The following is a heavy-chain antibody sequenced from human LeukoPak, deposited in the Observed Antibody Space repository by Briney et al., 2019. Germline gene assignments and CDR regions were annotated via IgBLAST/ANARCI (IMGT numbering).Heavy chain of an antibody. CDR2: IKSDGGT. CDR3: ARAPSEIGGYYPEYFRH. Sequence: GGSLRLSCAASGVTFSTYWMHWVRQAPGKGVGWVSRIKSDGGTNYADSVKGRFTISRDNAKTTVSLQMNSLRPEATGVYYCARAPSEIGGYYPEYFRHWGQGTLVTVSS. V-gene: IGHV3-74*01. D-gene: IGHD3-22*01. CDR1: GVTFSTYW. J-gene: IGHJ1*01.